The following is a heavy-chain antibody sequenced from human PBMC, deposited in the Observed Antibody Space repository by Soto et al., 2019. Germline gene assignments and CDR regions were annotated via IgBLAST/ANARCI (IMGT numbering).Heavy chain of an antibody. CDR3: ARGWFGPDV. D-gene: IGHD3-10*01. CDR1: EFTFSGRS. J-gene: IGHJ6*03. V-gene: IGHV3-74*01. CDR2: IDNVGTDS. Sequence: EVQLVESGGGLVQPGGSLRLSCAASEFTFSGRSVHWVRQAPGKGLVWVSGIDNVGTDSTYADSVKGRFTSSRDNAKNTVYLQMNSRRVEDTAVYYCARGWFGPDVWGKGTTVTVSS.